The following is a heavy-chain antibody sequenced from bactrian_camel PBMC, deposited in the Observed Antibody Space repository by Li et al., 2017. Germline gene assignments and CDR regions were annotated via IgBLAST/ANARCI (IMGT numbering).Heavy chain of an antibody. D-gene: IGHD4*01. V-gene: IGHV3S55*01. CDR1: SYAIVGYC. CDR2: IDSYRIR. J-gene: IGHJ4*01. CDR3: AAETYSSDYVGRPCTRDYVI. Sequence: QLVESGGGSVQPGGSLSLTCDAHSYAIVGYCMAWFRQAPGKEREAIAHIDSYRIRTYADSVKGRFTIDKDNSKNVLTLEMNTLKPEDTAMYYCAAETYSSDYVGRPCTRDYVIWGQGTQVTVS.